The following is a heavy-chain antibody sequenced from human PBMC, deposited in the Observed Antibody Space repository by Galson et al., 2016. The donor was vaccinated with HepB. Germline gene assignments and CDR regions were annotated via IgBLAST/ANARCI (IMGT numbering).Heavy chain of an antibody. D-gene: IGHD2/OR15-2a*01. Sequence: SLRLSCAASGFTFSNRGMHWVRQAPGKGLEWVAADSMDGRRKFYADSVKGRFTISRDNSNNMLFPQMNSLRADDTAVYYCAKRHEYCPPVGCSVDYWGQGTLVSVSS. CDR1: GFTFSNRG. V-gene: IGHV3-30*18. CDR2: DSMDGRRK. CDR3: AKRHEYCPPVGCSVDY. J-gene: IGHJ4*02.